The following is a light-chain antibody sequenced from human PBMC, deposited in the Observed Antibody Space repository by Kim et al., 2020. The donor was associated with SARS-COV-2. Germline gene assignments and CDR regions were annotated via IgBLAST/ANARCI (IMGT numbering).Light chain of an antibody. CDR2: DTS. CDR1: QGVRNRY. CDR3: KHYGNSPRLT. V-gene: IGKV3-20*01. J-gene: IGKJ4*01. Sequence: PGERATPSCKASQGVRNRYVAWYQQNPGQAPRLLIHDTSIRATGISDRFSGGGSGTDFTLIISRLEPEDFGVYYCKHYGNSPRLTFGGGTKVDIK.